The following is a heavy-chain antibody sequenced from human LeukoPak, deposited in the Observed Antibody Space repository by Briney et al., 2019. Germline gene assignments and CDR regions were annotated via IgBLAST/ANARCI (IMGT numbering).Heavy chain of an antibody. CDR3: ARADYDFWSGYFVAFDY. D-gene: IGHD3-3*01. CDR2: ISGSGGST. CDR1: GFTFSGYG. V-gene: IGHV3-23*01. Sequence: GGTLRLSCAASGFTFSGYGMSWVRQAPGKGLKWVSAISGSGGSTYYADSVKGRITISRDNSKNTLYLQMNSLRADDTAVYYCARADYDFWSGYFVAFDYWGQGTLATVSS. J-gene: IGHJ4*02.